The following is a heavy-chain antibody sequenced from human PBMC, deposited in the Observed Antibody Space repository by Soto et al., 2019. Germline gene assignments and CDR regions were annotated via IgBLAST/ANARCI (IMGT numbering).Heavy chain of an antibody. CDR3: TAAQH. J-gene: IGHJ1*01. V-gene: IGHV3-7*01. CDR2: LNKDGSAK. Sequence: PGGSLRLSCAASGFTFSSQWMSWVRQAPGKGLEWVANLNKDGSAKNYVDSVMGRFTISRDNTNNLLLLQMDSLRVEDTAVYYCTAAQHWGQGTLVTVSS. D-gene: IGHD6-25*01. CDR1: GFTFSSQW.